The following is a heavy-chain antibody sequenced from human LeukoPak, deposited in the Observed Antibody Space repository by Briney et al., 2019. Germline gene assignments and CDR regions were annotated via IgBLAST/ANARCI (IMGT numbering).Heavy chain of an antibody. V-gene: IGHV4-34*01. Sequence: SETLSLTCAVFGGSFSGYYWSWIRQPPGKGLEWIGEINHSGSTNYNPSLKSRVTILVDTSKKQFSLNLSSVTAADTAVYYCGRRLDLWGQGTMVTVCS. J-gene: IGHJ3*01. CDR1: GGSFSGYY. CDR2: INHSGST. CDR3: GRRLDL.